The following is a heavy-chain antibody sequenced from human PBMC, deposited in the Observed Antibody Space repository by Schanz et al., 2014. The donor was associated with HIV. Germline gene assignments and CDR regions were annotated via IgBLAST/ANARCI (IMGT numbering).Heavy chain of an antibody. CDR1: GFSFNNYG. Sequence: VQLVESGGGLVQPGRSLRLSCAASGFSFNNYGMHWVRQAPGKGLEWVAVIWYDGSNTYYGDSVKGRFMISRDNSNNTLYLQMNSLRAEDTAVYFCTRGRFLERGGMDVWGQGTAVTVSS. D-gene: IGHD3-3*01. J-gene: IGHJ6*02. V-gene: IGHV3-33*08. CDR3: TRGRFLERGGMDV. CDR2: IWYDGSNT.